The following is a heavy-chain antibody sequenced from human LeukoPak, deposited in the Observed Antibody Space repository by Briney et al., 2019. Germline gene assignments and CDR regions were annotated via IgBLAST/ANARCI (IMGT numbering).Heavy chain of an antibody. Sequence: PSETLSLTCAGSGGSINNINYYWGSIRQPPGKGLEWIGTIYYTGSTDYNPSLKSRVTISVDTSKNHFSLRLISVTAADTAVYYYARRHSTGTVPVDTWGQGTLVTVSS. J-gene: IGHJ5*01. D-gene: IGHD1-14*01. CDR1: GGSINNINYY. V-gene: IGHV4-39*02. CDR2: IYYTGST. CDR3: ARRHSTGTVPVDT.